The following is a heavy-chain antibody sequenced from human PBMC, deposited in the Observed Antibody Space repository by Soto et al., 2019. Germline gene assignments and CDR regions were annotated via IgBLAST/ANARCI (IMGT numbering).Heavy chain of an antibody. V-gene: IGHV4-34*01. CDR1: GGSFICYY. J-gene: IGHJ4*02. CDR2: INHSGST. D-gene: IGHD3-16*02. Sequence: QVQLQQWGAGLLKPSETLSLTCAVYGGSFICYYWSWIRQPPGKGLEWIVEINHSGSTNYNPSRKSRVTISVDKSKNQFSLKLSSVTAADTAVYYCARAYDYVWGSYRPSGRPFDYWGQGTLVTVSS. CDR3: ARAYDYVWGSYRPSGRPFDY.